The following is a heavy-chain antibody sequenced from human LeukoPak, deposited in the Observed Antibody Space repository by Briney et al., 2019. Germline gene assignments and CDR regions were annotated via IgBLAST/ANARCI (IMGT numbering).Heavy chain of an antibody. D-gene: IGHD3-10*01. CDR1: GYTFTGYY. Sequence: ASVKVSCKASGYTFTGYYMHWVRQAPGQGLEWMGWINPNSGGTNYAQKFQGRVTMTRDTSISTAYMELSRLRSDDTAVYYCAKTYYYGSGSYPGSYWGQGTLVTVSS. V-gene: IGHV1-2*02. CDR2: INPNSGGT. J-gene: IGHJ4*02. CDR3: AKTYYYGSGSYPGSY.